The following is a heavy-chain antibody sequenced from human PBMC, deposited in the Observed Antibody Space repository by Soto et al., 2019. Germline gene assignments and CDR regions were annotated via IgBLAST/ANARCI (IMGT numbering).Heavy chain of an antibody. CDR2: IYYVGST. CDR1: GGSITTSSYF. J-gene: IGHJ4*02. D-gene: IGHD4-17*01. Sequence: SETLSLTCTVSGGSITTSSYFWSWIRQPPGKGLEWIGDIYYVGSTFYNPSLKSRVTISIDTSKSQFSLKLSSVTAADTAVYYCARDRVFSVTTGDYFDYWGQGTLVNVSS. CDR3: ARDRVFSVTTGDYFDY. V-gene: IGHV4-39*02.